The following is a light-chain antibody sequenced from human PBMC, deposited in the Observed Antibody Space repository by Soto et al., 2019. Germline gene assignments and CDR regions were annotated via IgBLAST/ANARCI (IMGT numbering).Light chain of an antibody. CDR1: QSVSTW. CDR3: QQGNSFPRNT. V-gene: IGKV1D-12*01. Sequence: DIQMTQSPSSVIASVGDTVTITCRASQSVSTWLAWYQQKSGKAPKMLIYGASSLQSGVPSRFSGSGSGTDFTLTISSLQPEDFATYYCQQGNSFPRNTFGGGTKVEIK. J-gene: IGKJ4*01. CDR2: GAS.